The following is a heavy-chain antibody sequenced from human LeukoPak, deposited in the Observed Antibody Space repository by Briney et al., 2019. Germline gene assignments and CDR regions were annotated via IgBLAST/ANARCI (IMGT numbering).Heavy chain of an antibody. CDR3: ARTYGDYVVDAFDI. CDR2: INHSGST. D-gene: IGHD4-17*01. J-gene: IGHJ3*02. Sequence: YPSETLSLTCAVYGGSFSGYYWSWIRQPPGKGLEWIGEINHSGSTNYNPSLKSRVTVSVDTSKNQFSLKLSSVTAADTAVYYCARTYGDYVVDAFDIWGQGTMVTVSS. V-gene: IGHV4-34*01. CDR1: GGSFSGYY.